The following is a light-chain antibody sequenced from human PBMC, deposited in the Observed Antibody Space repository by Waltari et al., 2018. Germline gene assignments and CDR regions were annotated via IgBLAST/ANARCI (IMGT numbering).Light chain of an antibody. CDR3: SSFTSSSVYV. V-gene: IGLV2-14*01. CDR1: SSDVGGFNY. Sequence: QSALTQPASVSGSPGQSITISCTGTSSDVGGFNYVSWYQQHPGKAPKLMIYEVSNRPSGVSSRFSGSKSGNTASRTISGLQAEDESDYYCSSFTSSSVYVFGTGTKVTVL. J-gene: IGLJ1*01. CDR2: EVS.